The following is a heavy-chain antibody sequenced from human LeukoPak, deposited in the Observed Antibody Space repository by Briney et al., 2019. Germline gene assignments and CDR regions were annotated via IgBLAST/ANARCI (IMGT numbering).Heavy chain of an antibody. CDR3: ARKGGHFDY. Sequence: SETLSLTCTVSGDSINYYYWSWIRQSPGKGLEWIGYVYYNGSAKYNPSLNSRVTISVDMSKNQFSLKVSSVTAADTAIYYCARKGGHFDYWGQGTLVTVSS. J-gene: IGHJ4*02. CDR2: VYYNGSA. V-gene: IGHV4-59*01. D-gene: IGHD2-15*01. CDR1: GDSINYYY.